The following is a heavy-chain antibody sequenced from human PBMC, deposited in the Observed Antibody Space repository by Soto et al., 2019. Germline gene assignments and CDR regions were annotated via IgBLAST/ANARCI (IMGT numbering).Heavy chain of an antibody. V-gene: IGHV3-23*01. Sequence: GGSLRLSCVASGFTFSSYSMNWVRQAPGKGLEWVSGISDSGGSTYYADSVKGRFTISRDNSKNTLYLQMNSLRAEDTAVYYCVRCDYDGSGTYFDHWGQGTLVTVSS. D-gene: IGHD3-10*01. CDR2: ISDSGGST. CDR1: GFTFSSYS. CDR3: VRCDYDGSGTYFDH. J-gene: IGHJ4*02.